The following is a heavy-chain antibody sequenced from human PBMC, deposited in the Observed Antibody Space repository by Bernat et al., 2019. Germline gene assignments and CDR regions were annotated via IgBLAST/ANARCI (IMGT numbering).Heavy chain of an antibody. V-gene: IGHV3-30-3*01. CDR3: AKDRASYDFWSGYYLNGVDV. Sequence: QVQLVESGGGVVQPGRSLRLSCAASGFTFSSYAMHWVRQAPGKGLEWVAVISYDGSNKYYADSVKGRFTISRDNSKNTLYLQMNSLRDEDTAVYYCAKDRASYDFWSGYYLNGVDVWGQGTTVTVSS. D-gene: IGHD3-3*01. CDR1: GFTFSSYA. CDR2: ISYDGSNK. J-gene: IGHJ6*02.